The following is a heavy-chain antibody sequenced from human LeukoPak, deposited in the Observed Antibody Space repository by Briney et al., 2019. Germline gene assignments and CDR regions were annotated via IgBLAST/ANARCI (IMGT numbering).Heavy chain of an antibody. Sequence: PGGSLRLSCAPSGFTFISYSMNWVRQAPGKGLEWVSSISSSSRYIYYADSVKGGFTISSDNAKKSLYLQMNSLRAEDTAVYYCARSLSGVNYGDDFDIWGQRTMVAVSS. CDR2: ISSSSRYI. CDR1: GFTFISYS. D-gene: IGHD4/OR15-4a*01. J-gene: IGHJ3*02. V-gene: IGHV3-21*01. CDR3: ARSLSGVNYGDDFDI.